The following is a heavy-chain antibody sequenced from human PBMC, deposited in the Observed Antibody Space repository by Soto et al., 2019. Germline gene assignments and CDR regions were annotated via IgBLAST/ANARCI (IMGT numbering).Heavy chain of an antibody. CDR3: ASTGEAAAGWDNWFDP. J-gene: IGHJ5*02. CDR1: GGTFSSYA. CDR2: IIPIFGTA. D-gene: IGHD6-13*01. Sequence: ASVKVSCKASGGTFSSYAISWVRQAPGQGLEWMGGIIPIFGTANYAQKFQGRVTITVDESTSTAYMELRSLRSDDTAVYYCASTGEAAAGWDNWFDPWGQGTLVTVSS. V-gene: IGHV1-69*13.